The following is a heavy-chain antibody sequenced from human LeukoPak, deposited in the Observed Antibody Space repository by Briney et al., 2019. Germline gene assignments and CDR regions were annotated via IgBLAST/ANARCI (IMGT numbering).Heavy chain of an antibody. CDR1: GVSLSAFQ. J-gene: IGHJ4*02. V-gene: IGHV4-4*09. CDR3: ATSNDAKIAPFDH. D-gene: IGHD2-8*01. Sequence: SETLSLTCTVSGVSLSAFQWSWVRQSPEKGLEWIGCVNTKGETNYNPSLKSRVITSVDTSKSQFSLRLTSVTAADTAVYYCATSNDAKIAPFDHWGQGALVTVSS. CDR2: VNTKGET.